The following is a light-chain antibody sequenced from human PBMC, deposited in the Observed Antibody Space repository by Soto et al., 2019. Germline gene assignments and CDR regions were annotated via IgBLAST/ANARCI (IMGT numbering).Light chain of an antibody. CDR2: QVS. CDR1: SSDVGIYNR. V-gene: IGLV2-18*02. J-gene: IGLJ3*02. Sequence: QSALTQPPSVSGSPGQSVTISCTGTSSDVGIYNRVSWYQQPPGTAPKIMIYQVSNRTSGVPDHFSGSKSGNTASLTISCLQADDEAYYYCSSYTSSSTWVFGGGIKLTVL. CDR3: SSYTSSSTWV.